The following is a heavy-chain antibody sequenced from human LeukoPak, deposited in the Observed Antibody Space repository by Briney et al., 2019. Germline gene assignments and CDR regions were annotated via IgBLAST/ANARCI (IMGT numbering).Heavy chain of an antibody. J-gene: IGHJ4*02. CDR3: ARSGATYDSSGYYSWYFDY. CDR1: GGSFSGYY. CDR2: INHSGST. D-gene: IGHD3-22*01. V-gene: IGHV4-34*01. Sequence: SETLSLTCAVYGGSFSGYYWSWIRQPPGKGLEGSGEINHSGSTNYNPSLKSRVTISVDTSKHQFFLRLSSVTAADTAVYYCARSGATYDSSGYYSWYFDYWGQGTLVTVSS.